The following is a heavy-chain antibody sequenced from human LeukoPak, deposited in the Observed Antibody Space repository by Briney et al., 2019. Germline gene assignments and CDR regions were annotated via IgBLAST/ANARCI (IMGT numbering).Heavy chain of an antibody. J-gene: IGHJ4*02. CDR2: ISAYNGNT. V-gene: IGHV1-18*01. D-gene: IGHD5-12*01. Sequence: ASVKVSCKASGYTFTSYGISWVRQAPGQGLEWMRWISAYNGNTNYAQKLQGRVTMTTDTSTSTAYMELRSLRSDDTAVYYCARRSDIVATIDFDYWGQGTLVTVSS. CDR1: GYTFTSYG. CDR3: ARRSDIVATIDFDY.